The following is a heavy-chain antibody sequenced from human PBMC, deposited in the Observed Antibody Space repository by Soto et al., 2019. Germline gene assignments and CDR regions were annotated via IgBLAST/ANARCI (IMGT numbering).Heavy chain of an antibody. V-gene: IGHV3-30-3*02. D-gene: IGHD3-16*01. CDR2: ISYDGSTE. CDR3: AKDAVAQNGVWDCFDP. J-gene: IGHJ5*02. CDR1: GFIFSGYA. Sequence: GGSLRLSCAASGFIFSGYAMHWVRRAPGKGLDWVAVISYDGSTEYYAESVRGRFTISRDNSKNTLYLQMNSLRPEDTAVYYCAKDAVAQNGVWDCFDPWGQGAPVTVSS.